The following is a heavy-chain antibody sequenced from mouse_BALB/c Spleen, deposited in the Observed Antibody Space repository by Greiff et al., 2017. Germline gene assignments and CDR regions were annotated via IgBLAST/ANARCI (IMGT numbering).Heavy chain of an antibody. CDR1: GFNIKDTY. CDR2: IDPANGNT. Sequence: EVKLMESGAELVKPGASVKLSCTASGFNIKDTYMHWVKQRPEQGLEWIGRIDPANGNTKYDPKFQGKATITADTSSNTAYLQLSSLTSEDTAVYYCARRAYYYGSSQPYWYFDVWGAGTTVTVSS. CDR3: ARRAYYYGSSQPYWYFDV. V-gene: IGHV14-3*02. J-gene: IGHJ1*01. D-gene: IGHD1-1*01.